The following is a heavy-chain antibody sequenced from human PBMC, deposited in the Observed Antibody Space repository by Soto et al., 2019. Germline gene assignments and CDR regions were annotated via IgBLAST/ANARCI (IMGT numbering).Heavy chain of an antibody. J-gene: IGHJ5*02. CDR3: ARAGGEGVVRGALPFYNWFDP. CDR2: ISAYNGNT. Sequence: QVQLVQSGAEVKKPGASAKVSCKASGYTFTSYGISWVRQAPGQGLEWMGWISAYNGNTNYAQKLQGRVTMTTDTSTSTAYMELRSLRSDDTAVYYCARAGGEGVVRGALPFYNWFDPWGQGTLVTVSS. D-gene: IGHD3-10*01. CDR1: GYTFTSYG. V-gene: IGHV1-18*01.